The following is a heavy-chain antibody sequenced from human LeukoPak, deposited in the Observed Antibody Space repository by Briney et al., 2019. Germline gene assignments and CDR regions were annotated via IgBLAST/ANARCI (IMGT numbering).Heavy chain of an antibody. V-gene: IGHV6-1*01. Sequence: SQTLSLTCAISGDSVSSNSAAWNWIRQSPSRGLEWLGRTYYRSKWYNDYAASVKSRITINPDTSKNQFSLQLNSVTPEDTAVYYCARDRRTVGSGSYWRLWFDPWGQGTLVTVSS. D-gene: IGHD3-10*01. CDR3: ARDRRTVGSGSYWRLWFDP. CDR2: TYYRSKWYN. CDR1: GDSVSSNSAA. J-gene: IGHJ5*02.